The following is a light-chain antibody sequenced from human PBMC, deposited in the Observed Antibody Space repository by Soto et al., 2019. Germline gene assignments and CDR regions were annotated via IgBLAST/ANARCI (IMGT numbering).Light chain of an antibody. J-gene: IGLJ2*01. Sequence: QPVLTQPASVSGSPGQSITISCTGISSDVGGYKYVSWYQQHPGKAPKLMIYDVSNRPSGVSNRFSGSKSGNTASLTISGLQAEDEADYYCSSYTTSSTLFGGGTKLTVL. CDR3: SSYTTSSTL. CDR1: SSDVGGYKY. CDR2: DVS. V-gene: IGLV2-14*01.